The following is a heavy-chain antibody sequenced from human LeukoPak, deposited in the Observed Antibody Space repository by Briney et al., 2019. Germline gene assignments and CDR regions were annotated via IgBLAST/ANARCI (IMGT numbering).Heavy chain of an antibody. CDR2: IKQVGSEK. CDR1: GFTFSNYW. CDR3: ARDEGDCSSTSCPFYYFNY. D-gene: IGHD2-2*01. Sequence: GGSLRLSCAASGFTFSNYWMSCVRQAPGKGLEWVANIKQVGSEKYYVDSVKGRFTISRDNAKKSLYLQMNTLRAEDTAIYYCARDEGDCSSTSCPFYYFNYWGQGTLVTVSS. V-gene: IGHV3-7*01. J-gene: IGHJ4*02.